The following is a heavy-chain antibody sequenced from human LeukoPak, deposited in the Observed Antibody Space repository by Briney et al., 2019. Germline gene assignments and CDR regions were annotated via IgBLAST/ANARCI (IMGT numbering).Heavy chain of an antibody. CDR1: GFTFSNAW. V-gene: IGHV3-15*01. D-gene: IGHD2-2*01. J-gene: IGHJ4*02. CDR2: IKSKTDGGTT. Sequence: GGSLRLSCAASGFTFSNAWMSWVRQAPGKGLEWVGRIKSKTDGGTTGYAAPVRGRFTISRDDSKNMLYLQMNSLKTEDTAVYYCTTWRWGVPAAYWGQGTLVTVSS. CDR3: TTWRWGVPAAY.